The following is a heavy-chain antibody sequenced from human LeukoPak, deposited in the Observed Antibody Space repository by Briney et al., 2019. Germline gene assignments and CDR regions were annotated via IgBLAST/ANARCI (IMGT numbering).Heavy chain of an antibody. D-gene: IGHD5-18*01. Sequence: PGGSLRLSCAASGFTVNTNYMSWVRQAPGKGLEWVSIIFSGGATHYADSVKGRFTISRENSKNTLYLQMSNLRVEDTAVYYCAREVGDTALNYFGIDVWGQGTTVIVS. CDR2: IFSGGAT. V-gene: IGHV3-53*01. J-gene: IGHJ6*02. CDR3: AREVGDTALNYFGIDV. CDR1: GFTVNTNY.